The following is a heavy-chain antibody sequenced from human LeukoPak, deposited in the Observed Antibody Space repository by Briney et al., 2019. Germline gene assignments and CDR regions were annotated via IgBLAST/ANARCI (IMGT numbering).Heavy chain of an antibody. Sequence: SETLSLTCTVSGGSISSSSYYWGWIRQPPGKGLEWIGSIYYSGSTYYNPSLKSRVTISVDTSKNRFSLKLSSVTAADTAVYYCARWSLGYCSSTSCPKDYWGQGTLVTVSS. CDR2: IYYSGST. D-gene: IGHD2-2*01. CDR1: GGSISSSSYY. J-gene: IGHJ4*02. V-gene: IGHV4-39*01. CDR3: ARWSLGYCSSTSCPKDY.